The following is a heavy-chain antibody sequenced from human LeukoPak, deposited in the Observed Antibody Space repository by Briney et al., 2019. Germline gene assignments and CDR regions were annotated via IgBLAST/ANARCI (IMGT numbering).Heavy chain of an antibody. CDR1: GFTVSNNY. V-gene: IGHV3-66*01. D-gene: IGHD3-10*01. Sequence: GGSLTLSCAASGFTVSNNYMSWVRQAPGKGLEWVSIIYSGGNTYYADSLKGRFSISRDNSKNTLYLQMSSLRDEDTAVYYCAKNYESGRGVPYGMDVWGQGTTVTVSS. J-gene: IGHJ6*02. CDR3: AKNYESGRGVPYGMDV. CDR2: IYSGGNT.